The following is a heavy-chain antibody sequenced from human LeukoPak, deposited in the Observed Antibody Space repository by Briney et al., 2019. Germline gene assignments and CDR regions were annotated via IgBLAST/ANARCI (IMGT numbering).Heavy chain of an antibody. CDR3: APQQTYSPYNWFDP. J-gene: IGHJ5*02. V-gene: IGHV3-74*03. CDR1: GFTISSYW. D-gene: IGHD5-12*01. Sequence: GGSLRLSCVGSGFTISSYWMHWVRQAPGTGLVWVSRIHPDGSITTYADSVKGRFTISRDNAKHTLYLQMNSLRAEDTAVYYCAPQQTYSPYNWFDPWGQGTLVTVSS. CDR2: IHPDGSIT.